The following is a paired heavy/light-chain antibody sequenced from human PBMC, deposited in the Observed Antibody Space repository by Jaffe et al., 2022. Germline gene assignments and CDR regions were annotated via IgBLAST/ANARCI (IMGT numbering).Heavy chain of an antibody. CDR1: GFSISSGYF. V-gene: IGHV4-38-2*01. CDR3: ARRGSCSGLSCYSGFDY. J-gene: IGHJ4*02. CDR2: MHKSGAT. Sequence: QVQLQESGPGLVKPSETLSLTCAVSGFSISSGYFWGWIRQSPGRGLEWIGCMHKSGATHYNQSLRSRVIMSVDTSKNQFSLKLSSVTAADTAVYYCARRGSCSGLSCYSGFDYWGQGILVTVSS. D-gene: IGHD2-15*01.
Light chain of an antibody. V-gene: IGKV1-5*03. Sequence: DIQMTQSPSTLSASVGDRVTLTCRASESIEYWCAWYQQKPGKAPKLLIYKASTLENGVPSRFSGSGSGTEFTLTISSLQPDDFATYYCQQYNSISRTFGQGTKVEIK. CDR2: KAS. J-gene: IGKJ1*01. CDR1: ESIEYW. CDR3: QQYNSISRT.